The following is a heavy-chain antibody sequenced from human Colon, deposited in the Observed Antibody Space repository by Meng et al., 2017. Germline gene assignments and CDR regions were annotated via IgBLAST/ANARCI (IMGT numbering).Heavy chain of an antibody. J-gene: IGHJ4*02. V-gene: IGHV4-59*01. CDR3: ASGYDYLDY. CDR2: IYYSGST. D-gene: IGHD5-12*01. Sequence: GPLHAAGPGLVKPPETLSLTCTVSGGSISSYYWSWIRQPPGKGLEWIGYIYYSGSTNYNPSLKSRVTISVDTSKNQFSLKLSSVTAADTAVYYCASGYDYLDYWGQGTLVTVSS. CDR1: GGSISSYY.